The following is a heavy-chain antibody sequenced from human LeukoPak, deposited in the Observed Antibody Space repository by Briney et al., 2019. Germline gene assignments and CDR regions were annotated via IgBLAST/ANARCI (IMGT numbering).Heavy chain of an antibody. J-gene: IGHJ6*02. CDR3: ARDQFAAAGTRYYYYGMDV. CDR2: ISAYNGNT. D-gene: IGHD6-13*01. Sequence: ASVKVSCKASGYTFTSYGISWVRQAPGQGLEWMGWISAYNGNTNYAQKLQGRVTMTTDTFTSTAYMELRSLRSDDTAVYYCARDQFAAAGTRYYYYGMDVWGQGTTVTVSS. V-gene: IGHV1-18*01. CDR1: GYTFTSYG.